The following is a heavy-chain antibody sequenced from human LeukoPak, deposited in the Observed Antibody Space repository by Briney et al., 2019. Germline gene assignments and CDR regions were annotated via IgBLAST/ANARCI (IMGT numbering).Heavy chain of an antibody. CDR1: GFAFNTYW. D-gene: IGHD1-26*01. V-gene: IGHV3-74*01. CDR3: ARAWDR. J-gene: IGHJ1*01. Sequence: VGSLRLSCAASGFAFNTYWMHWVRLAPGKGLVWVSGIKTDGSTAAYADSVKGRFTISRDNAKNTLSLQMNSLRAEDTGLYYCARAWDRWGQGTLVTVSS. CDR2: IKTDGSTA.